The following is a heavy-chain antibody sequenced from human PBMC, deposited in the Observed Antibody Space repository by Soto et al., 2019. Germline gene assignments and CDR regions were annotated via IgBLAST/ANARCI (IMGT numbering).Heavy chain of an antibody. D-gene: IGHD5-12*01. V-gene: IGHV4-4*01. CDR2: IYRTGST. CDR1: GGSFASNNW. CDR3: AREVFYWLYDSGYDYPDSAFDI. Sequence: PPETLSLTCPVSGGSFASNNWWTWVRQPPGQGLEWIGAIYRTGSTNYNPSLKSRVTISPDKSENQFSLKLNSVTAADTAVYFCAREVFYWLYDSGYDYPDSAFDIWGRGKMVTVSS. J-gene: IGHJ3*02.